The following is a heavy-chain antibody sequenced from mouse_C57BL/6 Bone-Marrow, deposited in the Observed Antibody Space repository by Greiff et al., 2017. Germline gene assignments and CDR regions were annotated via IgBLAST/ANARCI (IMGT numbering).Heavy chain of an antibody. CDR3: ARIPGYYYGGENYFDY. CDR2: IWWDDDK. V-gene: IGHV8-8*01. J-gene: IGHJ2*01. D-gene: IGHD1-1*01. CDR1: GFSLSTFGLG. Sequence: QVTLKECGPGILQPSQTLSLTCSFSGFSLSTFGLGVGWIRQPSGKGLEWLAHIWWDDDKYDNPALKSRLTISKDTSKNQVFLKIANVDTADTATYYCARIPGYYYGGENYFDYWVQGTTLTVSS.